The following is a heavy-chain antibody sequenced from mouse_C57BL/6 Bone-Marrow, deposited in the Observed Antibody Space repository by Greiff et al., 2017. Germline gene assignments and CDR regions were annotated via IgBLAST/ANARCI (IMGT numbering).Heavy chain of an antibody. CDR2: IDPENGDT. CDR1: GFNIKDDY. D-gene: IGHD1-1*01. J-gene: IGHJ2*01. CDR3: TTYYGSSGGYFDY. Sequence: VQLQQSGAELVRPGASVKLSCTASGFNIKDDYMHWVKQRPEQGLEWIGWIDPENGDTEYASKFQGKATITADTSSNTAYLHLSSLTSEDTAVYYCTTYYGSSGGYFDYWGQGTTLTVSS. V-gene: IGHV14-4*01.